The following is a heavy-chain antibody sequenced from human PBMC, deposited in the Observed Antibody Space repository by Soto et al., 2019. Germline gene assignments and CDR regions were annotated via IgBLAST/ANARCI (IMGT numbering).Heavy chain of an antibody. D-gene: IGHD6-6*01. Sequence: QVQLQESGPGLVKPSQTLSLTCTVSGGSISSGGYYWTWIRQHPGKGLEWIGYNYYSGITYYNPSLKRRVTISLGTSKNQFSLKLSSVTAADTAVYYCARGSSLAGLYYGMDVWGQGTTVTVSS. CDR1: GGSISSGGYY. V-gene: IGHV4-31*03. CDR3: ARGSSLAGLYYGMDV. J-gene: IGHJ6*02. CDR2: NYYSGIT.